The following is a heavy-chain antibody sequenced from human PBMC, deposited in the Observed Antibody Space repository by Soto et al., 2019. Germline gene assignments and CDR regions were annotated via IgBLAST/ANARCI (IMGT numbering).Heavy chain of an antibody. CDR3: ARGISLIVEVQRDAPDKYYFDS. V-gene: IGHV4-34*01. Sequence: QVQLQQWGAGLLKPSKTLSLTCAVYGGSLSGHYWSWIRQPPGKGLEWIGEINHSGSTNFNPSLKSRVTISVDTSKNQFSLKLSSVTAADTAVYYCARGISLIVEVQRDAPDKYYFDSWGQGTRVTVSS. D-gene: IGHD2-2*01. CDR2: INHSGST. CDR1: GGSLSGHY. J-gene: IGHJ4*02.